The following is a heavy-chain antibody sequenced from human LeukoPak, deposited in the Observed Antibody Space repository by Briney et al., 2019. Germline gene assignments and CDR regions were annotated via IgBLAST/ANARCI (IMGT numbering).Heavy chain of an antibody. D-gene: IGHD3-3*01. CDR1: GYTFIGYN. Sequence: VASVKVSCKASGYTFIGYNIHWVRQAPGQGLEWMGWINPNSGGTNYAQKFQGRVTMTRDTSISTAYMELNRLRSDDTAVYYCARGQYYDFWSGYYYSPHFDYWGQGTLVTASS. CDR2: INPNSGGT. CDR3: ARGQYYDFWSGYYYSPHFDY. V-gene: IGHV1-2*02. J-gene: IGHJ4*02.